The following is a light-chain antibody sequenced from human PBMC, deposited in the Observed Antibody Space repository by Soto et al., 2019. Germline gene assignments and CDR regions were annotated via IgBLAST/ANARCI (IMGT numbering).Light chain of an antibody. CDR2: GAS. Sequence: ETVLTQSPGTLSLSPGERATLSCSASESISSSYLAWYQQKPGQAPRLLIYGASSGATGIPDRFSGSGSGTDFTLTISRLEPEDFAVYYCQQYGSSLPVTFGGGTKVEIK. V-gene: IGKV3-20*01. CDR1: ESISSSY. J-gene: IGKJ4*01. CDR3: QQYGSSLPVT.